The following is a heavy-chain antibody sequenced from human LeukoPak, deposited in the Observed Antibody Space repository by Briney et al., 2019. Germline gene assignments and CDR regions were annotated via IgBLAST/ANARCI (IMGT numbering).Heavy chain of an antibody. CDR1: GGSISNDNYY. D-gene: IGHD4-17*01. V-gene: IGHV4-61*02. J-gene: IGHJ4*02. Sequence: PSETLSLTCTVYGGSISNDNYYWRWIRQPAGRGLEWIGRIYSSGTTNYNPSLKSRVIISVNTSKNQFSLTVASVTAADTAVYYCARGRGTTVTTYYFENWGQGTRVIVSS. CDR3: ARGRGTTVTTYYFEN. CDR2: IYSSGTT.